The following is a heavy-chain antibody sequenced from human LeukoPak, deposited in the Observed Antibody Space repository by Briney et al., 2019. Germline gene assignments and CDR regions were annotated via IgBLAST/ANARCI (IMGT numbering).Heavy chain of an antibody. CDR1: GGSISSYY. V-gene: IGHV4-59*01. CDR2: IYYSGST. D-gene: IGHD3-10*01. CDR3: ARGAYGYYYYMDV. J-gene: IGHJ6*03. Sequence: KPSETLSLTCTVSGGSISSYYWSWIRQPPGKGLEWIGDIYYSGSTNYNPSLKSRVTISVDTSKNQFSLKLSSVTAADTAVYYCARGAYGYYYYMDVWGKGTTVTVSS.